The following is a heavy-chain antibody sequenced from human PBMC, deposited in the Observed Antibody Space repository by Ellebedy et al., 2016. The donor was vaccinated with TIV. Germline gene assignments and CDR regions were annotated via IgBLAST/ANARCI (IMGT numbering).Heavy chain of an antibody. V-gene: IGHV3-30*18. J-gene: IGHJ4*02. CDR3: AKDQGPL. CDR2: ISYDGSNK. Sequence: GESLKISCAASGFTFSSYGMHWVRQAPGKGLEWVAVISYDGSNKYYADSVKGRFTISRDNSKNTLYLQMNSLRAEDTAVYYCAKDQGPLWGQGTLVTVSS. CDR1: GFTFSSYG.